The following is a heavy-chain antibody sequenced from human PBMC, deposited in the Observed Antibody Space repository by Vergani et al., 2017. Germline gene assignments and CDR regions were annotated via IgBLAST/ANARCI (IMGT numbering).Heavy chain of an antibody. D-gene: IGHD1-26*01. V-gene: IGHV3-53*01. CDR2: IYRGGRT. CDR3: ARDDVGATTWESYYYYGMDV. CDR1: GFTVSSNY. J-gene: IGHJ6*02. Sequence: EVQLLESGGGLVQPGGSLRLSCAASGFTVSSNYMSWVRQAPGQGLEWVSVIYRGGRTYYADSVKGRFTIARDNSKNTLYLQMNSRRAEDTAVYDCARDDVGATTWESYYYYGMDVWGQGTTVTVSS.